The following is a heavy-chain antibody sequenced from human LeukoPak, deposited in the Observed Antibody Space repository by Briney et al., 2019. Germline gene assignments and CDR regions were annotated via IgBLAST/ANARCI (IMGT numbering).Heavy chain of an antibody. CDR3: ARDGHYDILTGYVVGYFDY. V-gene: IGHV3-11*05. CDR2: ISSSSSYT. CDR1: RFTFSDYY. Sequence: GGSLRLSCAASRFTFSDYYMSWIRQAPGKGLEWVSYISSSSSYTNYADSVKGRFTISRDNAKNSLYLQMNSLRAEDTAVYYCARDGHYDILTGYVVGYFDYWGQGTLVTVSS. D-gene: IGHD3-9*01. J-gene: IGHJ4*02.